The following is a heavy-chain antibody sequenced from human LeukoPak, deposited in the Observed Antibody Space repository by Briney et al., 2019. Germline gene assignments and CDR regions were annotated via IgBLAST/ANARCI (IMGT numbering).Heavy chain of an antibody. Sequence: GRSLRLSCAASGFTFSSYGMHWVRQAPGKGLEWVAVIWYDGSNKYYADSVKGRFTISRDNSKNTLYLQMNSLRAEDTAVYYCAKGGYSYGPPLWDWGQGTLVTVSS. J-gene: IGHJ4*02. CDR1: GFTFSSYG. D-gene: IGHD5-18*01. CDR3: AKGGYSYGPPLWD. V-gene: IGHV3-33*06. CDR2: IWYDGSNK.